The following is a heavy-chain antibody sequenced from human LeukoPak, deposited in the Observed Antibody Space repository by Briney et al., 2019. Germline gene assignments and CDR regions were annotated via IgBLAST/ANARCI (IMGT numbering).Heavy chain of an antibody. CDR2: INHSGST. D-gene: IGHD3-10*01. CDR1: GGSFSGYY. J-gene: IGHJ3*02. V-gene: IGHV4-34*01. Sequence: SETLSLTCAVYGGSFSGYYWSWIRQPPGKGLEWIGEINHSGSTNYNPSLKSRVTISVDTSKNQFSPKLSSVTAADTAVYYCARGLKTYYYGSGSQGEAFDIWGQGTMVTVSS. CDR3: ARGLKTYYYGSGSQGEAFDI.